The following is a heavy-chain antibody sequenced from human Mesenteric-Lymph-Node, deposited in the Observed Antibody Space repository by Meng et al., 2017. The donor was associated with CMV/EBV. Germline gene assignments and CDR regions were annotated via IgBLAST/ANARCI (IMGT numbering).Heavy chain of an antibody. V-gene: IGHV2-5*02. D-gene: IGHD6-25*01. J-gene: IGHJ5*02. CDR1: GFTRNTKGVG. CDR3: ARRRILATAENWFDP. CDR2: IYWDDDK. Sequence: GFTRNTKGVGVGGISKKTGKDMEWIAIIYWDDDKRKRKNLKRRQKITKETSRKQVVLTMTNMGPVDTATYYCARRRILATAENWFDPWGQGTLVTVSS.